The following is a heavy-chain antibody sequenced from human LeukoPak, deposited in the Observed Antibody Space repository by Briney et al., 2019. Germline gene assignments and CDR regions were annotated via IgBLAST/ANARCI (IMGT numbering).Heavy chain of an antibody. V-gene: IGHV4-34*01. Sequence: GSLRLSCADSGFTFSNAWMSWVRQAPGKGLEWVGEMNHSGSANYNPSLKSRVTISVDTSKNQCSLRLSSVTAADTAVYYCARLRGATVAHNWFDPWGQGTLVTVSS. D-gene: IGHD6-19*01. CDR2: MNHSGSA. CDR1: GFTFSNAW. CDR3: ARLRGATVAHNWFDP. J-gene: IGHJ5*02.